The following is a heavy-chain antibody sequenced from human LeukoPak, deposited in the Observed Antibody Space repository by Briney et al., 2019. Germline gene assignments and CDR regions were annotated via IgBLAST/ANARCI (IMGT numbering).Heavy chain of an antibody. CDR1: GGTFSSYA. J-gene: IGHJ2*01. V-gene: IGHV1-46*01. CDR2: INPSGGST. Sequence: ASVKVSCKASGGTFSSYAISWVRQAPGQGLEWMGIINPSGGSTSYAQKFQGRVTMTRDMSTSTVYMELSSLRSEDTAVYYCARGVVITSEYWYFDLWGRGTLVTVSS. CDR3: ARGVVITSEYWYFDL. D-gene: IGHD3-22*01.